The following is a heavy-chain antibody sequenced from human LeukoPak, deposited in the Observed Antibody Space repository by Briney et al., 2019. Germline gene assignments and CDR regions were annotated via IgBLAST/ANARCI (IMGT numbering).Heavy chain of an antibody. CDR3: ARGPDFWSGYGYYYYGMDV. CDR1: GFTFSSYA. J-gene: IGHJ6*02. Sequence: GGSLRLSCAASGFTFSSYAMHWVRQAPGKGLEYVSAISSNGGSTYYANSVKGRFTISRDNSKNTLYLQMGSLRAEDMAVYYRARGPDFWSGYGYYYYGMDVWGQGTTVTVSS. D-gene: IGHD3-3*01. CDR2: ISSNGGST. V-gene: IGHV3-64*01.